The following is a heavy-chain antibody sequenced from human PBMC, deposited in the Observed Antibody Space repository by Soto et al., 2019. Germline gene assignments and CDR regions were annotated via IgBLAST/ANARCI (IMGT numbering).Heavy chain of an antibody. CDR3: ALTNQDYYYYYGMDV. CDR1: GYSFTSYW. D-gene: IGHD3-3*01. V-gene: IGHV5-51*01. J-gene: IGHJ6*02. Sequence: PGESLKISCKGSGYSFTSYWIGWVRQMPGKGLEWMGIIYPGDSDTRYSPSFQGQVTISADKSISTAYLQWSSLKASDTAMYYCALTNQDYYYYYGMDVWGQGTTVTVSS. CDR2: IYPGDSDT.